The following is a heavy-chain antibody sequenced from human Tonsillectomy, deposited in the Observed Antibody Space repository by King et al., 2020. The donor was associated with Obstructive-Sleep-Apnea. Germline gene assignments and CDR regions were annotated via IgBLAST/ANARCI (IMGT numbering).Heavy chain of an antibody. Sequence: VQLVESGAEVKKPGSSVKVSCKASGGTFSSYAINWVRQAPGQGLEWMGGIIPIFGTADYAQQVQGRVTITADESTSTAYMELSSLRSEDTAVYYCASGPDYTPFSYWGQGTLVTVSS. CDR3: ASGPDYTPFSY. CDR1: GGTFSSYA. J-gene: IGHJ4*02. V-gene: IGHV1-69*01. CDR2: IIPIFGTA. D-gene: IGHD4-11*01.